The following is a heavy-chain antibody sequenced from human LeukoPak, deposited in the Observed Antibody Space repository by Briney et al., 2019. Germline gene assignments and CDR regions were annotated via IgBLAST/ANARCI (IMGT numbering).Heavy chain of an antibody. CDR3: ARDTGGSPDY. CDR1: GGSISSGAYY. V-gene: IGHV4-31*03. Sequence: SETLSLTCTVYGGSISSGAYYWSWIRQHPGKGLEWIGYIYYSGSAYYNSSLRSRVTMTVDTSKNQFSLKVSSVTAADTAVYYCARDTGGSPDYWGQGTLVTVSS. CDR2: IYYSGSA. J-gene: IGHJ4*02. D-gene: IGHD3-10*01.